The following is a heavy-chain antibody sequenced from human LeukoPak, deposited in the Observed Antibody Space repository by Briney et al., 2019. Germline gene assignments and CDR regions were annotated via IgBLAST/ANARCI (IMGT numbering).Heavy chain of an antibody. V-gene: IGHV1-8*03. J-gene: IGHJ6*03. D-gene: IGHD2-8*01. CDR3: ARAEHLYDYYYYYMDV. Sequence: GASVKVSCKASGYTFTSYDINWVRQATGQGLEWMGWMNPNSGNTGYAQKFQGRVTITRNTSISTAYMELSSLRSEDTAVYYCARAEHLYDYYYYYMDVWGKGTTVTVSS. CDR2: MNPNSGNT. CDR1: GYTFTSYD.